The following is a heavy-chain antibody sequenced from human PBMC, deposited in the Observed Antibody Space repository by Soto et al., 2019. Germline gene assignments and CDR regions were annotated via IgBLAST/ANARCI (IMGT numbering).Heavy chain of an antibody. D-gene: IGHD5-18*01. CDR2: IYYSGST. CDR3: ASSDTAMVIYDY. J-gene: IGHJ4*02. Sequence: SETLSLTCTVSGGSISSYYWSWIRQPPGKGLEWIGYIYYSGSTNYNPSLKSRATISVDTSKNQFSLKLSSVTAADTAVYYCASSDTAMVIYDYWGQGTLVTVSS. V-gene: IGHV4-59*01. CDR1: GGSISSYY.